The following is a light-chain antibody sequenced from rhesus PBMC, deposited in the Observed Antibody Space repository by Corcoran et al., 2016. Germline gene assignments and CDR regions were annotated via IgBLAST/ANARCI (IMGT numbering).Light chain of an antibody. CDR1: QSVSSS. CDR3: QQHDSYPPT. J-gene: IGKJ1*01. Sequence: VVLTQSPATLSLSPGERATLSCRASQSVSSSLAWYQQKPGQAPRLLIYDASSRATGIPDRFSGSGSGTDLTLTISSLEPEDFAIYYCQQHDSYPPTFGQGTKVEIK. V-gene: IGKV3-53*02. CDR2: DAS.